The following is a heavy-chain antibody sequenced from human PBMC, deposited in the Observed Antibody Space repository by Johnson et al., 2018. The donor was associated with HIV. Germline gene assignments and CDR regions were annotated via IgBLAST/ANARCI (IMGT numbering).Heavy chain of an antibody. V-gene: IGHV3-9*01. Sequence: VQLVESGGGLVQPGRSLRLSCAASGFTFDDYAMYWVRQAPGKGLEWVSGISWNSGSIGYADSVKGRFTISRDNAKNSLYLQMNSLRAEDTALYYCAKDIALRYYYVLRGAFDIWGQGTMVTVSS. CDR2: ISWNSGSI. D-gene: IGHD3-10*02. CDR3: AKDIALRYYYVLRGAFDI. J-gene: IGHJ3*02. CDR1: GFTFDDYA.